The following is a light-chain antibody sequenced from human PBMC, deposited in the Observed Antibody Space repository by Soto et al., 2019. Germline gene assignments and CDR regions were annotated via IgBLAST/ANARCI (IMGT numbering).Light chain of an antibody. CDR2: GAS. CDR3: HQYYSSPLN. Sequence: EIVLTQSPGTLSLSPGERATVSCRARQSVSSSYLAWYQPKPGQAPRLLIYGASSRATSIPDRFSGSRSVTDFTLTISRLEPEGFEVYYCHQYYSSPLNFGGGTKVEIK. V-gene: IGKV3-20*01. CDR1: QSVSSSY. J-gene: IGKJ4*01.